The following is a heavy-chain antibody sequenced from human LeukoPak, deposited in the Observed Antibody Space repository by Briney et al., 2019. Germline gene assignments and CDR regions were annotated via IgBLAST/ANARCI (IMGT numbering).Heavy chain of an antibody. CDR3: ARLDYDYVWGSYRYSFDY. V-gene: IGHV4-38-2*02. CDR1: GYSISSGYY. Sequence: SSETLSLTCTVSGYSISSGYYWGWIRQPPGKGLEWIGSIYHSGSTYYNPSLKSRVTISVDTSKNQFSLKLSSVTAADTAVYYCARLDYDYVWGSYRYSFDYWGQGTLVTVSS. CDR2: IYHSGST. D-gene: IGHD3-16*02. J-gene: IGHJ4*02.